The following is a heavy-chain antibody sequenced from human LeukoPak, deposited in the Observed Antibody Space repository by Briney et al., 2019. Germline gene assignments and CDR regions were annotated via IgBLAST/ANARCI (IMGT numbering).Heavy chain of an antibody. V-gene: IGHV3-7*03. D-gene: IGHD2/OR15-2a*01. CDR1: GFSFSGYW. CDR2: MKEDGSEK. CDR3: ARRGSTDY. J-gene: IGHJ4*02. Sequence: PGGSLRLSCAAPGFSFSGYWMTWVRQAPGKGLEWVANMKEDGSEKYYADFVKGRFTISRDNAKNSLDLQMNSLRAEDTAVYYCARRGSTDYWGQGTLVTVPS.